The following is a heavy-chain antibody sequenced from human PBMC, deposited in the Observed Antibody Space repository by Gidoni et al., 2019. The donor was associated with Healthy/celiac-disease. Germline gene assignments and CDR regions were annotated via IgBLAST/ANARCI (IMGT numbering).Heavy chain of an antibody. CDR2: IYYSGST. V-gene: IGHV4-39*01. Sequence: QLQLQESGPGLVKPSETLSLTCTVPVGSISSSRYYWGRLRQPPGKGLEWIGSIYYSGSTYYNPSLKSRVTISVDTSKNQFSLKLSSVTAADTAVYYCARHAWRWEGYYDSSGYYNDAFDIWGQGTMVTVSS. CDR1: VGSISSSRYY. J-gene: IGHJ3*02. CDR3: ARHAWRWEGYYDSSGYYNDAFDI. D-gene: IGHD3-22*01.